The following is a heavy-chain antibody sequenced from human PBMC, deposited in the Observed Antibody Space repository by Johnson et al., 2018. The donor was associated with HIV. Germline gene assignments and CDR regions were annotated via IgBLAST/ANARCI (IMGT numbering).Heavy chain of an antibody. D-gene: IGHD4-17*01. CDR3: TTAIPRSTTVITTPDAFDI. CDR2: IRWNSGSI. CDR1: GFTFDDYA. Sequence: EVQLVESGGGLVKPGGSLRVSCAASGFTFDDYAMHWVRQAPGKGLEWVSGIRWNSGSIGYADSVKGRFTISRDNAKNSLYLQMNSLKTEDTAVYYCTTAIPRSTTVITTPDAFDIWGQGTMVTVSS. V-gene: IGHV3-9*01. J-gene: IGHJ3*02.